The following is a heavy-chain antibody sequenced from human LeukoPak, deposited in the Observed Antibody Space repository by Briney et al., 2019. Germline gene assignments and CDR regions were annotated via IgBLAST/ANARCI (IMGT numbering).Heavy chain of an antibody. V-gene: IGHV1-24*01. CDR1: GYTLTELS. CDR2: FDPEDGET. J-gene: IGHJ4*02. D-gene: IGHD6-6*01. CDR3: ATVSSQYSTISDY. Sequence: ASVKVSCKVSGYTLTELSMHWVRQAPGKGLEWMGGFDPEDGETIYAQKFQGRVTITEDTSTDTAYMELSSLRSEDTAVYYCATVSSQYSTISDYWGQGTLVTVSS.